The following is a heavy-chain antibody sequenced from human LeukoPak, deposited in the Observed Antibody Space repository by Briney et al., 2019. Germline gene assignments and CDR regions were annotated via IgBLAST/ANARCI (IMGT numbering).Heavy chain of an antibody. J-gene: IGHJ4*02. D-gene: IGHD6-13*01. CDR2: IIPILGIA. CDR1: GGTFSSYA. V-gene: IGHV1-69*04. Sequence: ASVKVSCKASGGTFSSYAISWVRQAPGQGLEWMGRIIPILGIANYAQKFQGRVTITADKSTSTAYMELSSLRSEDTAVYYCARGMVRDSSSWSRGPPFDYWGQGTLVTVSS. CDR3: ARGMVRDSSSWSRGPPFDY.